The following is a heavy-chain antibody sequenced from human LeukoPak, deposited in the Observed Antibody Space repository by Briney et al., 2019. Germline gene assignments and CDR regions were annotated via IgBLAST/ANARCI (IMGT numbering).Heavy chain of an antibody. J-gene: IGHJ3*02. CDR3: AKSLDCSSTSCYMNGDAFDI. CDR2: ISGSGGST. Sequence: GGPLRLSCAASGFTLSSYAMSWVRQAPGKGLEWVSAISGSGGSTYYADSVKGRFTISRDNSKNTLYLQMNSLRAEDTAVYYCAKSLDCSSTSCYMNGDAFDIWGQGTMVTVSS. D-gene: IGHD2-2*02. V-gene: IGHV3-23*01. CDR1: GFTLSSYA.